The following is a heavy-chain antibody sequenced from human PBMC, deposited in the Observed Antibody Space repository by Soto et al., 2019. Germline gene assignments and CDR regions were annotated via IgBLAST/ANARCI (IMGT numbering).Heavy chain of an antibody. CDR1: GFSLSTSGMC. J-gene: IGHJ6*03. CDR2: IDWEDDE. V-gene: IGHV2-70*11. CDR3: ARMLGVVVPAAPNDPYYYYYYMDV. Sequence: SGPTLVNPTQTLTLTCTFSGFSLSTSGMCVSWIRQPPGEALEWLARIDWEDDEYYSTSLKTRLTISKDTSKNQVVLTLTNMDPADTASYYCARMLGVVVPAAPNDPYYYYYYMDVWGKGTTVTVSS. D-gene: IGHD2-2*01.